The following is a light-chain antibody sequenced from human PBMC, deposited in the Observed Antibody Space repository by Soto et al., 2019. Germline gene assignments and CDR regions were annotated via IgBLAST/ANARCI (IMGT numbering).Light chain of an antibody. CDR2: GAS. CDR1: QSFSSSH. CDR3: PYYGTSTGT. V-gene: IGKV3-20*01. J-gene: IGKJ1*01. Sequence: EIVLTQSPDTLSLSPGETATLSCRASQSFSSSHLAWYQQKVGQAPRLLIYGASSRATGIPDRFSGSGSGTDFTLIINRLDPEDFAVYYCPYYGTSTGTFGQGTKVDIK.